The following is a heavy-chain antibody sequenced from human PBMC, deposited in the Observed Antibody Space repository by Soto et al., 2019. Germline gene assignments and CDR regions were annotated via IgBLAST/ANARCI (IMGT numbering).Heavy chain of an antibody. Sequence: QVQLVESGGGVVQPGRSLRLSCAASGFTFSSYGMHWVRQAPGKGLEWVAVILYDGSNKYYADSVKGRFTITRDNYKNTLYLQMNRLRAEDTAVYYCAKVPVDIVVVVAANDAFGIWGQGRMVTVSS. CDR1: GFTFSSYG. CDR3: AKVPVDIVVVVAANDAFGI. V-gene: IGHV3-30*18. CDR2: ILYDGSNK. D-gene: IGHD2-15*01. J-gene: IGHJ3*02.